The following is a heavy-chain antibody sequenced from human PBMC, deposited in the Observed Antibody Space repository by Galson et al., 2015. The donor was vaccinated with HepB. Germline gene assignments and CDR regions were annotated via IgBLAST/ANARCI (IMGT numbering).Heavy chain of an antibody. J-gene: IGHJ3*02. CDR2: ISSSSSTI. Sequence: SLRLSCAASGFTFSSYSMNWVRQAPGKGLEWVSYISSSSSTIYYADSVKGRFTISRDNAKNSLYLQMNSLRDEDTAVYYCARSENLGYDSSGYYRFSEAFDIWGQGTMVTVSS. V-gene: IGHV3-48*02. CDR3: ARSENLGYDSSGYYRFSEAFDI. CDR1: GFTFSSYS. D-gene: IGHD3-22*01.